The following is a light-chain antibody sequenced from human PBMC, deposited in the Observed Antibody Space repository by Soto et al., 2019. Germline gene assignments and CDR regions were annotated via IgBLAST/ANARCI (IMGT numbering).Light chain of an antibody. CDR2: LAS. J-gene: IGKJ4*01. V-gene: IGKV1-9*01. CDR3: QYLNSFPLT. Sequence: IQLTQSPSSLSASVGDRVTITCRASQGIRNYLAWYQQKPGKAPNLLIYLASTLQGGVPSRFSGSGYGTDFSLTISSLQPEDVATYYCQYLNSFPLTFGGGTKVELK. CDR1: QGIRNY.